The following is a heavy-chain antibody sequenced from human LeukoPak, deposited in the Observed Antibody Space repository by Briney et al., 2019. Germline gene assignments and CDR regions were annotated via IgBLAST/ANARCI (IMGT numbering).Heavy chain of an antibody. J-gene: IGHJ3*01. Sequence: GGSLRLSCAASGCTFSNFGMNWVRQAPGKGLEWVSTIGDAGTYYAYSEKGRFSLSSDNFNNMQYLQLNSLRAYDTAMYYCARNLGPFDVRGHGTMVTVSS. CDR2: IGDAGT. CDR3: ARNLGPFDV. CDR1: GCTFSNFG. V-gene: IGHV3-23*01. D-gene: IGHD3-16*01.